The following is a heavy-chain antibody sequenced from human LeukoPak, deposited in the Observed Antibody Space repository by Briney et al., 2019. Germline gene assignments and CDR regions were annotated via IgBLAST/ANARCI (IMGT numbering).Heavy chain of an antibody. CDR3: ARYGGASWFDT. J-gene: IGHJ5*02. V-gene: IGHV3-7*01. Sequence: GGSLRLSCAGSGFTSSSYWMSWVRQAPGKGLEWVANIKQDGSEKYYVDSVKGRFTISRDNAKNSLDLQMNSLRAEDTAVYYCARYGGASWFDTWGQGTLVTVSS. CDR2: IKQDGSEK. CDR1: GFTSSSYW. D-gene: IGHD4/OR15-4a*01.